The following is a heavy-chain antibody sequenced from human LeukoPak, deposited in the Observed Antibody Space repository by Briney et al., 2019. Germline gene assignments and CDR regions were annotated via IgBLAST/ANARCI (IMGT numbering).Heavy chain of an antibody. V-gene: IGHV1-46*01. CDR2: INPSGGST. Sequence: ASVKVSCKASGYTFTSYYMHWVRQAPGQGLEWMGIINPSGGSTSYAQKFQGRVTITRDTSASTAYMELSSLRSEDTAVYYCARNQEYQLLSITWFDPWGQGTLVTVPS. CDR3: ARNQEYQLLSITWFDP. CDR1: GYTFTSYY. D-gene: IGHD2-2*01. J-gene: IGHJ5*02.